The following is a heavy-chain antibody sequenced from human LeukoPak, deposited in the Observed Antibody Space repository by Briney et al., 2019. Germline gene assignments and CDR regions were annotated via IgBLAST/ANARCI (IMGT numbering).Heavy chain of an antibody. V-gene: IGHV3-23*01. CDR1: GFTFSSYA. Sequence: TGGSLRLSCAASGFTFSSYAMSWVRQAPGKGLEWVSAISGSGGSTYYADSVKGRFTISRDNSKNTLYLQMNSLRAEDTAVYYCAKDLLAAATMRPWFDPWGQGTLVTVSS. CDR3: AKDLLAAATMRPWFDP. J-gene: IGHJ5*02. D-gene: IGHD2-15*01. CDR2: ISGSGGST.